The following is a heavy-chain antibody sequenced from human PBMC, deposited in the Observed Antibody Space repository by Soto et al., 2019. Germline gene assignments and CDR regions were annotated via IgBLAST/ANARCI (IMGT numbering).Heavy chain of an antibody. CDR3: ARGAQSDYDFWSGKNSDFDY. J-gene: IGHJ4*02. Sequence: GGSLRLSCAASGFTFSDYYMSWIRQAPGKGLEWVSYISSSGSTIYYADSVKGRFTISRDNAKNSLYLQMNSLRAEDTAVYYCARGAQSDYDFWSGKNSDFDYWGQGTLVTVSS. D-gene: IGHD3-3*01. CDR2: ISSSGSTI. V-gene: IGHV3-11*01. CDR1: GFTFSDYY.